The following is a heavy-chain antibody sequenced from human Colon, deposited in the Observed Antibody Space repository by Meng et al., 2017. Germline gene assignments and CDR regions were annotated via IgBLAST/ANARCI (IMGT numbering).Heavy chain of an antibody. CDR2: IKSNNDGGTT. CDR1: GFTFTTAW. Sequence: VLLEGSGGGLVQPGGSLRLPCAASGFTFTTAWMTWVRRTPGRGLEWVGRIKSNNDGGTTDYAAPVKGRFTISRDDSKSTLYLQMNSLKIEDTAMYYCGTDIYDWGQGTLVTVSS. V-gene: IGHV3-15*01. D-gene: IGHD2/OR15-2a*01. J-gene: IGHJ4*02. CDR3: GTDIYD.